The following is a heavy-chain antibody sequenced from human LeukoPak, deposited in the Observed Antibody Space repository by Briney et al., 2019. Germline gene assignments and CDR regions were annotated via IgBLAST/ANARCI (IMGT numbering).Heavy chain of an antibody. CDR2: IYYSGST. J-gene: IGHJ1*01. CDR1: GGSISSSSYY. V-gene: IGHV4-39*07. D-gene: IGHD1-26*01. Sequence: SETLSLTCTVSGGSISSSSYYWGWIRQPPGKGLEWIGSIYYSGSTYYNPSLKSRATISVDTSKNQFSLKLSSVTAADTAVYYCARDLGYSGSLRHEYFQHWGQGTLVTVSS. CDR3: ARDLGYSGSLRHEYFQH.